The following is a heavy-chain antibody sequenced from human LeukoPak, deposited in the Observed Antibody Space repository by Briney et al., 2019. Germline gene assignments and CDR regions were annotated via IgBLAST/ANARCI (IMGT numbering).Heavy chain of an antibody. D-gene: IGHD2/OR15-2a*01. V-gene: IGHV3-23*01. J-gene: IGHJ5*02. CDR2: ISGSGGST. Sequence: PGGSLRLSCAASGFTFSSYVMHWVRQAPGKGLEWVSDISGSGGSTYYADSVKGRFTISRDNSKNTLYLQMNSLRAEDTAVYYCAKKHSTGLDPWGQGTLVTVSS. CDR1: GFTFSSYV. CDR3: AKKHSTGLDP.